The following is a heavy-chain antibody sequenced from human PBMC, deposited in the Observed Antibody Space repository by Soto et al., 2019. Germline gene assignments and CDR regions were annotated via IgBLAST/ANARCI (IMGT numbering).Heavy chain of an antibody. V-gene: IGHV1-3*01. D-gene: IGHD4-17*01. CDR2: INAGNGNT. J-gene: IGHJ6*02. Sequence: ASVKVSCKASGYTFTSYAMHRVRQAPGQRLEWMGWINAGNGNTKYSQKFQGRVTITRDTSASTAYMELSSLRSEDTAVYYCARSWIAMTTEMEGWYYYGMDVWGQGTTVTVSS. CDR3: ARSWIAMTTEMEGWYYYGMDV. CDR1: GYTFTSYA.